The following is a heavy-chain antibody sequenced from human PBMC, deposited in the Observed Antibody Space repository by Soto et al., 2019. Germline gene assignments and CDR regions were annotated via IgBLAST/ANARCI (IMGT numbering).Heavy chain of an antibody. J-gene: IGHJ6*03. Sequence: QVQLVESGGGVVQPGRSLRLSCAASGFTFSSYGMHWVRQAPGKGLEWVAVLWYDGSNKYYADSVKGRFTISRDNSKNTLYLQMNSLRAEDTAVYYCARRGVRGVIDYYYYMDVWGKGTTVTVSS. CDR2: LWYDGSNK. V-gene: IGHV3-33*01. CDR1: GFTFSSYG. D-gene: IGHD3-10*01. CDR3: ARRGVRGVIDYYYYMDV.